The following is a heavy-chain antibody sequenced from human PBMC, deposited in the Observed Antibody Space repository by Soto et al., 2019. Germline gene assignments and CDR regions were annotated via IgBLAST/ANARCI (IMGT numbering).Heavy chain of an antibody. J-gene: IGHJ4*02. Sequence: QMQLVQSGPEVKKPGTSVKVSCKASGFTFTSSAVQWVRQARGQRLEWIGWIVVGSGNTNYAQKLQERVTITRDMSTSTAYMELSSLRSEDTAVYYCAAVPYDILTGLRVVDYYFDYWGQGTLVTVSS. CDR3: AAVPYDILTGLRVVDYYFDY. D-gene: IGHD3-9*01. CDR1: GFTFTSSA. CDR2: IVVGSGNT. V-gene: IGHV1-58*01.